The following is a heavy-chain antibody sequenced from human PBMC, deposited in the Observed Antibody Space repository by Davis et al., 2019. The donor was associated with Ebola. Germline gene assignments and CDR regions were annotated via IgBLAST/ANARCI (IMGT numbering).Heavy chain of an antibody. CDR3: ARIVVIPNWFDP. V-gene: IGHV1-2*06. Sequence: ASVKVSCKASGYTFADYYIHWVRQAPGQGLERVGRVNPNSGGTNYAQRFQGRVTMTRDTSISTAYMELSRLRSDDTAVYYCARIVVIPNWFDPWGQGTLVTVSS. CDR2: VNPNSGGT. CDR1: GYTFADYY. D-gene: IGHD3-22*01. J-gene: IGHJ5*02.